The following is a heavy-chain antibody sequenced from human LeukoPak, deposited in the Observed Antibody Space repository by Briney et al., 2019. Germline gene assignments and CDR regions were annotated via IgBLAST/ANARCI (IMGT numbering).Heavy chain of an antibody. D-gene: IGHD2-15*01. J-gene: IGHJ4*02. CDR3: AKSLPADYFDY. CDR2: ISYDGSNK. Sequence: GGSLRLSCAASGFTFSSYGMHWVRQAPGKGLEWVAVISYDGSNKYCADSVKGRFTISRDNSKNTLYLQMNSLRAEDTAVYYCAKSLPADYFDYWGQGTLVTVSS. V-gene: IGHV3-30*18. CDR1: GFTFSSYG.